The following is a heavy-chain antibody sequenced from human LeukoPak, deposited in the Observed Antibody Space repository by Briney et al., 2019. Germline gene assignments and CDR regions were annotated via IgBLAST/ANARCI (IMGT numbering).Heavy chain of an antibody. CDR3: AYTRRTSVIPAASCDY. CDR2: IYWNDDR. V-gene: IGHV2-5*01. Sequence: SGPTLVKPTQTLTLTCTFSGFSLNTDGVGVAWIRQPPGKALEWLALIYWNDDRRYSPSLKSRLTITKDTSQNQVVLTMTNMDPVDTATYYCAYTRRTSVIPAASCDYWGQGTLVTVSS. D-gene: IGHD2-2*01. J-gene: IGHJ4*02. CDR1: GFSLNTDGVG.